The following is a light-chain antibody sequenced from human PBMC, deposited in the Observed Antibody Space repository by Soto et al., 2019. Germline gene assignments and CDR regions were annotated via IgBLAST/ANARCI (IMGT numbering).Light chain of an antibody. V-gene: IGKV3-20*01. Sequence: ESVLTQSPGTLSLSPGERATLSCRASESVNSRFLAWYQQKPGQAPSLLIYGVSSRATGIPDRFSGSGSGTYFTLIISRLEPEDFRVYYCTHYDGPPFTFGPGTKVHIK. CDR3: THYDGPPFT. CDR2: GVS. J-gene: IGKJ3*01. CDR1: ESVNSRF.